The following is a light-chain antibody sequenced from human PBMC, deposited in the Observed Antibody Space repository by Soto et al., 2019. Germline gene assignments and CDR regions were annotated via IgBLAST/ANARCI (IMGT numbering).Light chain of an antibody. Sequence: DIQMTQSPSTLSASVGDRVTITCRASQSISSWLAWYQQKPGKAPKLLIYDASSLESGVPSRFSGSGSGTEFPLTISSLQPDDFATSYCQQYNSYSTFGQGTKLEIK. CDR1: QSISSW. CDR3: QQYNSYST. V-gene: IGKV1-5*01. J-gene: IGKJ1*01. CDR2: DAS.